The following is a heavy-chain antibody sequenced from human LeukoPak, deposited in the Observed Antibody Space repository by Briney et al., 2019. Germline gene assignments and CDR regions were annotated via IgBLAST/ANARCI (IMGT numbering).Heavy chain of an antibody. J-gene: IGHJ4*02. D-gene: IGHD4-17*01. CDR2: MYYSGST. CDR3: ARDLHYGRFDY. Sequence: KPSETLSLTCTVSGGSISSSSYYWGWIRQPPGKGLEWIGYMYYSGSTNYTSSLKSRVTISVDTSKNQFSLKLSSVTAADTAVYYYARDLHYGRFDYWGQGTLVTVSS. V-gene: IGHV4-61*01. CDR1: GGSISSSSYY.